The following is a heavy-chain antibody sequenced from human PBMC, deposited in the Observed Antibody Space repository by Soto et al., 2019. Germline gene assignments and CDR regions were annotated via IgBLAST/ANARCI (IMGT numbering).Heavy chain of an antibody. CDR3: ARDRTSARWLQSYYFDY. V-gene: IGHV3-30-3*01. Sequence: GVSLRLSCAASGFTFSSYAMHWVRQAPGKGLEWVAVISYDGSNKYYADSVKGRFTISRDNSKNTLYLQMNSLRAEDTAVYYCARDRTSARWLQSYYFDYWGQGALVTVSS. CDR1: GFTFSSYA. D-gene: IGHD5-12*01. CDR2: ISYDGSNK. J-gene: IGHJ4*02.